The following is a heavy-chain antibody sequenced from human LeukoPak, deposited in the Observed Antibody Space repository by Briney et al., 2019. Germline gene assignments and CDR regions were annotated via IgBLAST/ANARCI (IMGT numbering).Heavy chain of an antibody. Sequence: PSETLSLTCTVSGGSISSSSYYWGWIRQPPGKGLEWIGSIYYSGSTYYNPSLKSRVTISVDTSKNQFSLKLSSVTAADTAVYYCARGRGMVAGPYYYYYYYMDVWGKGTTVTVSS. CDR3: ARGRGMVAGPYYYYYYYMDV. CDR2: IYYSGST. V-gene: IGHV4-39*01. D-gene: IGHD6-19*01. CDR1: GGSISSSSYY. J-gene: IGHJ6*03.